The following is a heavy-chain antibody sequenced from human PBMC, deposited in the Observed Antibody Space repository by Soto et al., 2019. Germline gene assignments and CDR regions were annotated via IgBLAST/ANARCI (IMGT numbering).Heavy chain of an antibody. CDR1: GFTFRSYG. V-gene: IGHV3-33*01. D-gene: IGHD3-22*01. J-gene: IGHJ4*02. Sequence: PGGSLRLSCAASGFTFRSYGMHWVRQAPGKGLEWVAFIWYDGSNKYYADSVKGRFTISRDNSKNTLYLQMNSLRAEDTAVYYCARDQAPYYYDSSTPDSWGQGTLVTVSS. CDR2: IWYDGSNK. CDR3: ARDQAPYYYDSSTPDS.